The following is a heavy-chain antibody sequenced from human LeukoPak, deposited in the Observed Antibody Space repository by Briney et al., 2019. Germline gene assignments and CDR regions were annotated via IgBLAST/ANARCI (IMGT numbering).Heavy chain of an antibody. CDR2: IYYSGST. Sequence: SQTLSLTCTVSGGSISSGSYYWSWIRQPAGKGLEWIGYIYYSGSTYYNPSLKSRVTISVDTSKNQFSLKLSSATAADTAVYYCARGWSYYFDYWGQGTLVTVSS. D-gene: IGHD2-8*01. CDR3: ARGWSYYFDY. V-gene: IGHV4-30-4*08. J-gene: IGHJ4*02. CDR1: GGSISSGSYY.